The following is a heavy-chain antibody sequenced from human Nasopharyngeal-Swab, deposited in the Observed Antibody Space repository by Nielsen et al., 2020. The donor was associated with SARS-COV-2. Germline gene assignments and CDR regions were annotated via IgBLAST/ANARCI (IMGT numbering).Heavy chain of an antibody. Sequence: GESLKISCAASGFTFSSYSMNWVRQAPGKGLEWVSSISSSSSYIYYADSVKGRFTISRDNAKNSLYLQMNSLRAEDTAVYYCARDTRFPNWFDPWGQGTPVTVSS. J-gene: IGHJ5*02. V-gene: IGHV3-21*01. CDR3: ARDTRFPNWFDP. D-gene: IGHD3-10*01. CDR2: ISSSSSYI. CDR1: GFTFSSYS.